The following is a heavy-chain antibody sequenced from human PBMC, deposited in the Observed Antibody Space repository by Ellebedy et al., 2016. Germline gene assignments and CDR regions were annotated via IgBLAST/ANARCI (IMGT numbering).Heavy chain of an antibody. Sequence: GGSLRLXXAASGFSVTSNDTSWVRQAPGKGLELVSLIYGGGTSYYAESVKGRFTISRDNSKKTLYLQMSGLGAEDTAVYYCVTRHNGAFDFWGQGTMVTVSS. J-gene: IGHJ3*01. CDR2: IYGGGTS. V-gene: IGHV3-53*01. D-gene: IGHD1-14*01. CDR1: GFSVTSND. CDR3: VTRHNGAFDF.